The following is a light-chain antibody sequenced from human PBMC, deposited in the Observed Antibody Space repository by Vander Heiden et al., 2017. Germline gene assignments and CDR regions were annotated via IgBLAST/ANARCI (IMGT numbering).Light chain of an antibody. CDR2: SAS. CDR1: QSVPNNY. Sequence: EIVLMPSPGTLSLSPGERATLSCRASQSVPNNYLAWYQQKPGQAPRLLVYSASRRAASIPDWFSSSGSGTDFTLTISLLEHEDFAVYSCQQHGTSFTFGQGTRLEIK. J-gene: IGKJ5*01. V-gene: IGKV3-20*01. CDR3: QQHGTSFT.